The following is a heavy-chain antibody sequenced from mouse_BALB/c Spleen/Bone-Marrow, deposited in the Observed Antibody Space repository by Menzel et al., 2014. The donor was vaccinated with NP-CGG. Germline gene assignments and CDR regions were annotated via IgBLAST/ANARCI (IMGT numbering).Heavy chain of an antibody. Sequence: VQLQQSGAELARPGPSVKMSCKASGYSFTSYTMHWVKQRPGQGLEWIASISPRNTYSNYNQKFKDRASVTADKSSSTAYMQLSSLTSEHSAVYYFTREGTYDGCSGHFGYWGQGTTLTVSS. CDR2: ISPRNTYS. D-gene: IGHD2-3*01. J-gene: IGHJ2*01. CDR1: GYSFTSYT. V-gene: IGHV1-4*01. CDR3: TREGTYDGCSGHFGY.